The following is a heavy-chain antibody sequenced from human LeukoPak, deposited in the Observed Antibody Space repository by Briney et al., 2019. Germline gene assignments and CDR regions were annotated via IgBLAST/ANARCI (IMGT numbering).Heavy chain of an antibody. CDR1: GGTFSSYA. J-gene: IGHJ4*02. D-gene: IGHD6-19*01. CDR3: ASEYSSGWYARFPFDY. Sequence: ASVKVSCKASGGTFSSYAISWVRQAPGQGLEWMGRIIPILGIANYAQKFQGRVMITADKSTSTAYMELSSLRSEDTAVYYCASEYSSGWYARFPFDYWGQGTLVTVSS. CDR2: IIPILGIA. V-gene: IGHV1-69*04.